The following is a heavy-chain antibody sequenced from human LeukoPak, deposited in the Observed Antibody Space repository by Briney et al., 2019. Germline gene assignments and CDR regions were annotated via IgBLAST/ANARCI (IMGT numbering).Heavy chain of an antibody. CDR3: ARDYYYGSGSLNWFDP. D-gene: IGHD3-10*01. Sequence: ASVKVSCKASGYTFTSYAMNWVRQAPGQGLEWMGGIIPIFGTANYAQKFQGRVTITTDESTSTAYMELSSLRSEDTAVYYCARDYYYGSGSLNWFDPWGQGTLVTVSS. CDR2: IIPIFGTA. V-gene: IGHV1-69*05. J-gene: IGHJ5*02. CDR1: GYTFTSYA.